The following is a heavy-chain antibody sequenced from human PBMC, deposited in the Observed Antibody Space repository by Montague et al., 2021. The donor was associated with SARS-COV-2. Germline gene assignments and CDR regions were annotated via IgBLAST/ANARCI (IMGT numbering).Heavy chain of an antibody. V-gene: IGHV4-59*08. D-gene: IGHD6-13*01. J-gene: IGHJ4*02. Sequence: SETLSLTCTVSGGSINSFYWSWVRQSPGKRMEWIGYINHSGSTKYNPSLQSRVTMSLDTSRNQLSLKLSSVTAADTAIYYCATQAGGFTSGSLDCWGQGTLVTVSS. CDR2: INHSGST. CDR1: GGSINSFY. CDR3: ATQAGGFTSGSLDC.